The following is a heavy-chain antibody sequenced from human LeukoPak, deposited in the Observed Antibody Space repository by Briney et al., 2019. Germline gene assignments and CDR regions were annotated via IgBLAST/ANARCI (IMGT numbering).Heavy chain of an antibody. CDR1: GFTFSSYA. D-gene: IGHD3-22*01. CDR2: ISSSSYI. CDR3: ARGYYDSSGYGY. V-gene: IGHV3-21*01. Sequence: GGSLRLSCAASGFTFSSYAMSWVRQAPGKGLEWVSSISSSSYIYYADSVKGRFTISRDNAKNSLYLQMNSLRAEDTAVYYCARGYYDSSGYGYWGQGTLVTVSS. J-gene: IGHJ4*02.